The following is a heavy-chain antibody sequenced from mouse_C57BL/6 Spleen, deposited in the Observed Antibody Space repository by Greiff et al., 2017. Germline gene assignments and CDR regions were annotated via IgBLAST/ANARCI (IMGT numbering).Heavy chain of an antibody. V-gene: IGHV1-55*01. D-gene: IGHD1-1*01. CDR2: IYPGSGST. J-gene: IGHJ4*01. CDR1: GYTFTSYW. Sequence: QVQLQQPGAELVKPGASVKMSCKASGYTFTSYWITWVKQRPGQGLAWIGDIYPGSGSTNYNEKFKSKATLTVDTSSSTAYMQLSSLTSEDSAVYYCERSGVLRDYAMDYWGQGTSVTASS. CDR3: ERSGVLRDYAMDY.